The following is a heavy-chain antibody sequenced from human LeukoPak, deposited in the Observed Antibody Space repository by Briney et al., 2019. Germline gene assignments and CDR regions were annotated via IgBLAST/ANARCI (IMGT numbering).Heavy chain of an antibody. Sequence: GGSLRLSCAASGFTFSSYSMNWVRQAPGKGLEWVSAISGSGGSTYYADSVKGRFTISRDNSKNTLYLQMNSLRAEDTAVYYCAKVKVRPTVTKDYWGQGTLVTVSS. D-gene: IGHD4-17*01. V-gene: IGHV3-23*01. CDR1: GFTFSSYS. J-gene: IGHJ4*02. CDR3: AKVKVRPTVTKDY. CDR2: ISGSGGST.